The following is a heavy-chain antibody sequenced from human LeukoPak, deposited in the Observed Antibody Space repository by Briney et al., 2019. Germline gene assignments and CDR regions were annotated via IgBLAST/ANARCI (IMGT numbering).Heavy chain of an antibody. Sequence: SETLSLTCAVPGYSISSGYYWGWIRQPPGKGLEWIGSIYHSGSTYYNPSLKSRVTISVDTSKNQFSLKLSSVTAADTAVYYCARHADSSSWYAYWGQGTLVTVSS. D-gene: IGHD6-13*01. CDR2: IYHSGST. CDR1: GYSISSGYY. J-gene: IGHJ4*02. CDR3: ARHADSSSWYAY. V-gene: IGHV4-38-2*01.